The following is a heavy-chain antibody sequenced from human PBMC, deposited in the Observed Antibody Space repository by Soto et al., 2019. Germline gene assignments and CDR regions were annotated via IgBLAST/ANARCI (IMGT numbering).Heavy chain of an antibody. V-gene: IGHV1-18*01. J-gene: IGHJ5*02. CDR3: AIHYDTTGSGSYHP. CDR2: ISAYNGNT. D-gene: IGHD1-26*01. CDR1: GYTFTSYG. Sequence: QVQLVQSGAEVKKPGASVKVSCKASGYTFTSYGIIWVRQAPGQGLEWMGWISAYNGNTNYAQQLQDRVTMTTNTSKRTPDQELRSLRPADTAVYYCAIHYDTTGSGSYHPWGQGTLVTVSS.